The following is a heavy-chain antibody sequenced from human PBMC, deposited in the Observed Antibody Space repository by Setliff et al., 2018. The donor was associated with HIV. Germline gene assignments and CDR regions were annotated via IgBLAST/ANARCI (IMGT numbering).Heavy chain of an antibody. D-gene: IGHD1-26*01. J-gene: IGHJ4*02. CDR2: VYHTATT. V-gene: IGHV4-59*12. CDR3: ARYSGSYFDY. Sequence: PSETLSLTCTVSGGSISGYYWSWIRQHPGKRLEWIGYVYHTATTYFNPSLKSRITISVDTSKKQFSLKLTSVTAADTAVYYCARYSGSYFDYWGQGSLVTVSS. CDR1: GGSISGYY.